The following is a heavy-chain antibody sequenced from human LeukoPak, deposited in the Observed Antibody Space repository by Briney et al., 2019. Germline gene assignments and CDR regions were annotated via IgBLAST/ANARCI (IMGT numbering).Heavy chain of an antibody. CDR2: MNPNSGHT. CDR1: GYTFTSYD. J-gene: IGHJ2*01. V-gene: IGHV1-8*01. D-gene: IGHD6-13*01. Sequence: ASVNVSCKSSGYTFTSYDINWVRQATGQGLEWMGWMNPNSGHTGYAQKFQGRVTMTRNTSISTAYMELSSLRSEDTAVYYCARGAAAGYWYFDLWGRGTLVTVSS. CDR3: ARGAAAGYWYFDL.